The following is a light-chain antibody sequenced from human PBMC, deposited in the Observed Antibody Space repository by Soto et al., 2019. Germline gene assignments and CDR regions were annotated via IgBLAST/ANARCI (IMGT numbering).Light chain of an antibody. CDR1: SSNIGSNT. J-gene: IGLJ2*01. Sequence: QSVLTQPPSASGTPGQRVTISCSGSSSNIGSNTVNWYQQLSGTAPKLLIYSNNQRPSGVTDRFSGSKSGTSDSLDISGLQSQDEADYYCAAWDDNLNGVVFGGGTKLTVL. CDR3: AAWDDNLNGVV. CDR2: SNN. V-gene: IGLV1-44*01.